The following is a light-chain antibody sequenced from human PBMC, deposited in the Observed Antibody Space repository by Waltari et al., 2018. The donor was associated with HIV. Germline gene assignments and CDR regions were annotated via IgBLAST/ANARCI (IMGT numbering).Light chain of an antibody. V-gene: IGLV3-19*01. CDR3: SSRDTTGKFWV. CDR2: GSN. CDR1: ILRFYY. J-gene: IGLJ3*02. Sequence: SSDLTQDPFVSVAPGQTARLPCQGVILRFYYGIWYQQRPGQAPRLVLYGSNNRPSGIPDRFSGSTSGNTMSLTISATQAEDEGDFFCSSRDTTGKFWVFGSGTKLTV.